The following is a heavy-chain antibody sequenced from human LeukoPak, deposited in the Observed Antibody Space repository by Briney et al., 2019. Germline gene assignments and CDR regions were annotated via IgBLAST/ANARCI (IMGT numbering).Heavy chain of an antibody. CDR1: GFTFSSYS. D-gene: IGHD3/OR15-3a*01. J-gene: IGHJ2*01. Sequence: GGSLRLSCAASGFTFSSYSMNWVRQTPGKGLEWVSSISSSSTYIYYADSVKGRFTISRDNSKNTLYLQMNSLRAEDTAVYYCARDRGATGYYTNNWYFDLWGRGTLVTVSS. CDR3: ARDRGATGYYTNNWYFDL. CDR2: ISSSSTYI. V-gene: IGHV3-21*01.